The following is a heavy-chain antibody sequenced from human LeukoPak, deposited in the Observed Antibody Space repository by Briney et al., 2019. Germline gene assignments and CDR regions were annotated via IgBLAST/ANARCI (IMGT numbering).Heavy chain of an antibody. D-gene: IGHD3-22*01. J-gene: IGHJ4*02. V-gene: IGHV4-4*02. CDR1: GASISSSHW. CDR2: IYHSGST. CDR3: ARTYDTSGYYYAFDY. Sequence: SGTLSLTCAVSGASISSSHWWSWVRQAPGKGLESIGEIYHSGSTNYNPSLKSRVTISVDKSKNQFSLKLSSVTAADTAVYYCARTYDTSGYYYAFDYWGQGTLVTVSS.